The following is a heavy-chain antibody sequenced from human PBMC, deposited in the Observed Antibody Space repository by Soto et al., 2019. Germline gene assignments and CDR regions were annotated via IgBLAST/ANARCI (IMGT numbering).Heavy chain of an antibody. CDR1: GYSFTNYW. CDR2: IHPGDSDT. D-gene: IGHD3-9*01. CDR3: ARRRYDLLTGYYEAPDY. Sequence: GESLKISCKGSGYSFTNYWIGWVRQMPGKGLEWMGIIHPGDSDTRYSPSFQGQVTISADRSISTAYLQWRSLRASDTAMYYCARRRYDLLTGYYEAPDYWGQGTLVTVSS. V-gene: IGHV5-51*01. J-gene: IGHJ4*02.